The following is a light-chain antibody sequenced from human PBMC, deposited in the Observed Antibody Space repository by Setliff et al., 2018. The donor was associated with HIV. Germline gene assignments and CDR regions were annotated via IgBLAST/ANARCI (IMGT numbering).Light chain of an antibody. CDR1: SSDVGGYKY. Sequence: QSALTQPRSVSGSPGQSVTISCTGTSSDVGGYKYVSWYQHHPDKAPKLIIYDVSKWPSGVPDRFSGSKSGNTASLTISGLQAEDEADYYCCSYAGSYTYVFGTGTKGTVL. J-gene: IGLJ1*01. CDR3: CSYAGSYTYV. CDR2: DVS. V-gene: IGLV2-11*01.